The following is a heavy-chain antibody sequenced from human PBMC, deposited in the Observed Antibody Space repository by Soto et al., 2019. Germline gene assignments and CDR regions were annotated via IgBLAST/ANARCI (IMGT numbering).Heavy chain of an antibody. CDR3: AREKSDIVVVPAATNYYYYYYMDG. J-gene: IGHJ6*03. V-gene: IGHV3-11*01. CDR1: GFTFGDYY. CDR2: ISGSGSTI. Sequence: QVLLVESGGGLVKPGGSLRLSCAASGFTFGDYYMNWIRQAPGKGLEWVSYISGSGSTIYYADSVKGRFTISRDNAKNSLYLQMNSLRAEDSAVYYCAREKSDIVVVPAATNYYYYYYMDGWGNGSTV. D-gene: IGHD2-2*01.